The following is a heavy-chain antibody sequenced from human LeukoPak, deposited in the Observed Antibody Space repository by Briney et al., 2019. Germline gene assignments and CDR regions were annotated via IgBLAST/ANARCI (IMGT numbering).Heavy chain of an antibody. CDR3: ARDSHYDFWSGYYSYYYGMDV. CDR1: GGTFSSYA. V-gene: IGHV1-69*04. J-gene: IGHJ6*02. D-gene: IGHD3-3*01. Sequence: SVKVSCKASGGTFSSYAISWVRQAPGQGLEWMGRIIPIFGIANYAQKFQGRVTITADKSTSTAYMELSGLRSEDTAVYYCARDSHYDFWSGYYSYYYGMDVWGQGTTVTVSS. CDR2: IIPIFGIA.